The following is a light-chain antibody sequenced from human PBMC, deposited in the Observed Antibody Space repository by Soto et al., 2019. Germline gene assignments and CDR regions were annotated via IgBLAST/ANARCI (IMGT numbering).Light chain of an antibody. Sequence: EIVLTQSPGTLSLSPGERATLSCRASQTISSTFLAWYRQRPGQAPRLLIYGASSRATGIPDRFSASGSGTDFTLTISRLEPEDFAVYYCQVYGNSPMYTFGQGTRLEIK. CDR3: QVYGNSPMYT. CDR1: QTISSTF. CDR2: GAS. V-gene: IGKV3-20*01. J-gene: IGKJ2*01.